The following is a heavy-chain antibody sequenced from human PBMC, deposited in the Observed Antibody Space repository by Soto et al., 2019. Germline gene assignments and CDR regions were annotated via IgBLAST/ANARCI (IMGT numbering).Heavy chain of an antibody. CDR3: TTLDYYDSSGYYVDY. D-gene: IGHD3-22*01. CDR2: IKSKTDGGTT. CDR1: GFTFSNAW. Sequence: GGSLRLSCAASGFTFSNAWMNWVRQAPGKGLEWVGRIKSKTDGGTTDYAAPVKGRFTISRDDSKNTLYLQMNSLKTEDTAVYYCTTLDYYDSSGYYVDYWGQGTLVTVSS. V-gene: IGHV3-15*07. J-gene: IGHJ4*02.